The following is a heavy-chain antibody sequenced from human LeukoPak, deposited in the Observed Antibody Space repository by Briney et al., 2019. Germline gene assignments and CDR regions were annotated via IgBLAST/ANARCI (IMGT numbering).Heavy chain of an antibody. CDR2: INSDGSWT. Sequence: GGSLRLSCAASGNYWMHWVRQAPGKGLVWVSHINSDGSWTSYADSVKGRFTISRDNSKNTLYLQMNSLRAEDTAVYYCARDRCTNGVCMYYFDYWGQGTLVTVSS. CDR1: GNYW. V-gene: IGHV3-74*01. CDR3: ARDRCTNGVCMYYFDY. J-gene: IGHJ4*02. D-gene: IGHD2-8*01.